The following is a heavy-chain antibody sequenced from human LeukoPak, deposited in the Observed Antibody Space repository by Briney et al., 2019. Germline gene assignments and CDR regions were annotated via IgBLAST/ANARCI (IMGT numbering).Heavy chain of an antibody. Sequence: GGSLSLSCAVSRFIFNYWWSWVRQAPGKGLGWVGRIKSQKDGGTTDYAAPVKGRFTISRDDSKNTLYLQMNSLTHEDTAVYYCTTGRAYSGLDNWGQGTLVTVPA. CDR1: RFIFNYW. V-gene: IGHV3-15*01. CDR2: IKSQKDGGTT. D-gene: IGHD6-25*01. CDR3: TTGRAYSGLDN. J-gene: IGHJ4*02.